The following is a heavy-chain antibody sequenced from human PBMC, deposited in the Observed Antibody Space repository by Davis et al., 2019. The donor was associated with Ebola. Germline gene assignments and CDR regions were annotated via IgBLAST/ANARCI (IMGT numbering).Heavy chain of an antibody. D-gene: IGHD4-17*01. V-gene: IGHV3-11*01. CDR3: ARPTLDGDRYGGGLVP. Sequence: GESLQISCAASGFTFSYYYMSWSRPAPGKGLEWVSYISSSGSTIYYADSVKCRFTISRDNAKNSLYLQMNSLRAEDTAVYYCARPTLDGDRYGGGLVPWGQGTLVTVSS. CDR1: GFTFSYYY. CDR2: ISSSGSTI. J-gene: IGHJ5*02.